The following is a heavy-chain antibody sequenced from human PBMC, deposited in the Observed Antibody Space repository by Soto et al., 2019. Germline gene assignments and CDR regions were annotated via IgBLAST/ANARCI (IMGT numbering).Heavy chain of an antibody. J-gene: IGHJ5*02. Sequence: ASVKVSCKAPRDTFASYYINWVRQAPGQGLEWMGVINPHGGSTAYAQKFKGRVTLTRDTSAGTVYMEVSSLTSEDTAMYYCARSSGGNFGIIIEGTNWFAPWGQGTLVTVSS. D-gene: IGHD1-26*01. V-gene: IGHV1-46*01. CDR1: RDTFASYY. CDR3: ARSSGGNFGIIIEGTNWFAP. CDR2: INPHGGST.